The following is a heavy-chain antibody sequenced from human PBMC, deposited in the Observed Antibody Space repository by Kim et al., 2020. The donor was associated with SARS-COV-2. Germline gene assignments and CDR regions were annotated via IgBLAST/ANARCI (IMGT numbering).Heavy chain of an antibody. V-gene: IGHV3-48*02. Sequence: GGSLRLSCAASGFTFSSYSMNWVRQAPGKGLEWVSYISSSGTTKYYADSVKGRFTISRDNAKNSLYLQMNSLRDEDTAVYYCAREREYKYDSSSYYYDNAFDIWGQGTMVTASS. CDR1: GFTFSSYS. J-gene: IGHJ3*02. D-gene: IGHD3-22*01. CDR2: ISSSGTTK. CDR3: AREREYKYDSSSYYYDNAFDI.